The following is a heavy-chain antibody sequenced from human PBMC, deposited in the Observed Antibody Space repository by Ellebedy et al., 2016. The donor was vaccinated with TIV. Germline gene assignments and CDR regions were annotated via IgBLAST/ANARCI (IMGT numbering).Heavy chain of an antibody. Sequence: ASVKVSCKASGYDFASYSVSWVRQAPGQGLEWMGWISAYTGNTNYAQKFQGRVILTTDTSTNTAYMELRSLRSDDTAVYYCARDMVQGMVAKYLWFDYWGQGSLVTVSS. J-gene: IGHJ4*02. CDR1: GYDFASYS. CDR3: ARDMVQGMVAKYLWFDY. CDR2: ISAYTGNT. D-gene: IGHD5-12*01. V-gene: IGHV1-18*01.